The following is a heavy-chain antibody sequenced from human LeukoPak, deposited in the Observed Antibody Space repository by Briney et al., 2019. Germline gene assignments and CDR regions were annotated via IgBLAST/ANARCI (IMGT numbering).Heavy chain of an antibody. V-gene: IGHV1-18*01. CDR1: GYTFTNYG. CDR3: ARDRSSHDAFDI. CDR2: ISAYNGNT. J-gene: IGHJ3*02. Sequence: ASVKVSCKASGYTFTNYGISWVRQAPGQGLEWMGWISAYNGNTNYAQKLQGRVTMTTDTSTSTAYMELRSLRSDDTAVYYCARDRSSHDAFDIWGQGTMVTVSS. D-gene: IGHD6-19*01.